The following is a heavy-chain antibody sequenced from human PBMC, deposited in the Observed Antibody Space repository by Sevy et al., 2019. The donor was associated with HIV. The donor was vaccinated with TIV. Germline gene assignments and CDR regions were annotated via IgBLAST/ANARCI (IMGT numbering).Heavy chain of an antibody. Sequence: WGSLRLSCAASGFTFSSYGMHWVRQAPGKGLEWVAVIWYDGSNKYYADSVKGRFTISRDNSKNTLYLQMNSLRAEDTAVYYCARGGENYYDSSGYFDYWGQGTLVTVSS. CDR2: IWYDGSNK. J-gene: IGHJ4*02. CDR3: ARGGENYYDSSGYFDY. CDR1: GFTFSSYG. D-gene: IGHD3-22*01. V-gene: IGHV3-33*01.